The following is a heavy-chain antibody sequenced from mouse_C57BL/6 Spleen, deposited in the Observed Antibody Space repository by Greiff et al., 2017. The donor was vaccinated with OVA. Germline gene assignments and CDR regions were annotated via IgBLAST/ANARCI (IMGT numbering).Heavy chain of an antibody. V-gene: IGHV2-6*01. CDR2: IWGVGST. CDR3: AREGIYDGYLYAMDY. D-gene: IGHD2-3*01. J-gene: IGHJ4*01. Sequence: VKLVESGPGLVAPSQSLSITCTVSGFSLTSYGVDWVRQSPGKGLEWLGVIWGVGSTNYNSALKSRLSISKDNSKSQVFLKMNSLQTDDTAMYYCAREGIYDGYLYAMDYWGQGTSVTVSS. CDR1: GFSLTSYG.